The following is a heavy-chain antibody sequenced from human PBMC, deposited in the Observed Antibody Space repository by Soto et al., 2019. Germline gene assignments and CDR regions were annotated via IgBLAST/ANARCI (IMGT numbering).Heavy chain of an antibody. CDR3: ARERGYSYGYSTGYYYGMDV. Sequence: SVKVSCKASGGTFSSYAISWVRQAPGQGLEWMGGIIPIFGTANYAQKFQGRVTITADESTSTAYMELSSLRSEDTAVYYCARERGYSYGYSTGYYYGMDVWGQGTRVTVSS. CDR2: IIPIFGTA. D-gene: IGHD5-18*01. J-gene: IGHJ6*02. CDR1: GGTFSSYA. V-gene: IGHV1-69*13.